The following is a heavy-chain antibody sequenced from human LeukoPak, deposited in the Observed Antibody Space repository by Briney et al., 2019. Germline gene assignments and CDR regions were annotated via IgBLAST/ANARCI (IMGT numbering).Heavy chain of an antibody. V-gene: IGHV3-53*01. CDR1: GFTVSSND. CDR2: IYSGGST. J-gene: IGHJ4*02. CDR3: ARVVDHDYGDYYLDY. Sequence: GGSLRLSCAASGFTVSSNDMSWVRQAPGKGLECISVIYSGGSTDYADSVKGRLTISRDNSKNALYLQMNSLRAEDTAVYYCARVVDHDYGDYYLDYWGQGTLVTVSS. D-gene: IGHD4-17*01.